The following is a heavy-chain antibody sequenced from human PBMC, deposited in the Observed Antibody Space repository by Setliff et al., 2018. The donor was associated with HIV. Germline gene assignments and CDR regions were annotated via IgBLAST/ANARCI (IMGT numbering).Heavy chain of an antibody. V-gene: IGHV4-61*09. J-gene: IGHJ4*02. CDR3: ARGTLYYDYVWGTPFPFDY. Sequence: SETLSLTCTVSGGSISSDNYYWTWIRQPAGKGLEWIGHIYTSGSTNYSPSLKSRVTISVDTSKNQFSLKLSSVTAADTAVYYCARGTLYYDYVWGTPFPFDYWGQGTLVTVS. D-gene: IGHD3-16*01. CDR2: IYTSGST. CDR1: GGSISSDNYY.